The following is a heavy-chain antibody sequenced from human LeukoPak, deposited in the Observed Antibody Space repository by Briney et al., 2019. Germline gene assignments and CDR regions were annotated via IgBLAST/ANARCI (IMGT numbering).Heavy chain of an antibody. CDR1: GFIFSNYW. V-gene: IGHV3-7*03. D-gene: IGHD2-2*01. J-gene: IGHJ4*02. CDR2: IKLDGSEK. CDR3: AKGAPGYCSSTSCYRPDY. Sequence: RAGGSLRLSCATSGFIFSNYWMSWVRQAPGQGLEWVANIKLDGSEKYYVDSVKGRFTISRDNSKNTLYLQMNSLRAEDTAVYYCAKGAPGYCSSTSCYRPDYWGQGTLVTVSS.